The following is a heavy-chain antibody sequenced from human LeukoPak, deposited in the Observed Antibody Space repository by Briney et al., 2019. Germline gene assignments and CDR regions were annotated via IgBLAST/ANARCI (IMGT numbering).Heavy chain of an antibody. Sequence: GASVKVSCKASGGTFSSYAISWVRQAPGQGLEWMGGIIPIFGTANYAQKLQGRVTMTTDTSTSTAYMELRSLRSDDTAVYYCARAFLWFGESSFDPWGQGTLVTVSS. CDR3: ARAFLWFGESSFDP. CDR2: IIPIFGTA. CDR1: GGTFSSYA. J-gene: IGHJ5*02. D-gene: IGHD3-10*01. V-gene: IGHV1-69*05.